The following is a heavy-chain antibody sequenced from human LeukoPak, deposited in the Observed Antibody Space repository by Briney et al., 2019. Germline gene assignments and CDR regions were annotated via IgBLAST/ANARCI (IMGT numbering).Heavy chain of an antibody. V-gene: IGHV3-48*04. CDR1: GFTFSSYR. Sequence: GGSLRLSCAASGFTFSSYRMNWVRQAPGKGLEWVSYISSSSSTIYYADSVKGRFTISRDNARNSLFLQMNSLRVEDTAVYYCASQSFAKFDPWGQGTLVIVSS. CDR2: ISSSSSTI. D-gene: IGHD3-16*01. J-gene: IGHJ5*02. CDR3: ASQSFAKFDP.